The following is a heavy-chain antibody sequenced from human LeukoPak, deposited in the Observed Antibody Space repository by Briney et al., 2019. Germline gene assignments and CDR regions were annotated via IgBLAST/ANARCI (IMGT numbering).Heavy chain of an antibody. D-gene: IGHD2-8*01. Sequence: GASVKVSCKASGYTFTSYYMHWVRQAPGQGLEWMGIINPSGGSTSYAQKLQGRVTMTTDTSTSTAYMELRSLRSDDTAVYYCARDSRHCTNGVCYINWGQGTLVTVSS. CDR3: ARDSRHCTNGVCYIN. CDR1: GYTFTSYY. J-gene: IGHJ4*02. CDR2: INPSGGST. V-gene: IGHV1-46*01.